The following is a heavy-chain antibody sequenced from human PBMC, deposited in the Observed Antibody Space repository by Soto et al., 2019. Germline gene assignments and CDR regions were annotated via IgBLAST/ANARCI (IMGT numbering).Heavy chain of an antibody. Sequence: EVQLVESGGGLVQPGVSLRLSCEASGFTFSNYGMSWVRQGPGKGLEWVSTVGDGGGRTYYADSVKGRFTISRHNSKNTLFRQMNSRRAEDAAIYYCARKGIVEGGKHDAFDLWGQGTMVIVSS. D-gene: IGHD1-26*01. CDR3: ARKGIVEGGKHDAFDL. J-gene: IGHJ3*01. CDR1: GFTFSNYG. CDR2: VGDGGGRT. V-gene: IGHV3-23*04.